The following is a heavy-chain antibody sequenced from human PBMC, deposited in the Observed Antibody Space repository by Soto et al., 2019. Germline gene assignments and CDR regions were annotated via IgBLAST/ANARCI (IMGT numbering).Heavy chain of an antibody. V-gene: IGHV3-49*05. D-gene: IGHD2-8*01. J-gene: IGHJ3*02. CDR1: GFIFGDYA. CDR2: ITSKRYGGTT. CDR3: SRVSPNGRQFEHAFDI. Sequence: ETQLVESGGGLVKPGRSLRLSCRGSGFIFGDYAVSWFRQAPGKGLEWVGFITSKRYGGTTAYAASVKGRFTISRDDSNSIVYLQMNSLKTEDTGVFYCSRVSPNGRQFEHAFDIWGRGTMVTVSS.